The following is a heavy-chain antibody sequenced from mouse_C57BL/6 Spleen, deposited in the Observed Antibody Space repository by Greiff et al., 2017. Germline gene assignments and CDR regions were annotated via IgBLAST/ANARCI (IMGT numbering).Heavy chain of an antibody. Sequence: LQQPGAELVKPGASVKLSCKASGYTFTSYWMHWVKQRPGQGLEWIGMIHPNSGSTNYNEKFKSKATLTVDKSSSTAYMQLSSLTSEDSAVYYCARYGYDAMDYWGQGTSVTVSS. CDR1: GYTFTSYW. J-gene: IGHJ4*01. CDR2: IHPNSGST. D-gene: IGHD1-1*01. CDR3: ARYGYDAMDY. V-gene: IGHV1-64*01.